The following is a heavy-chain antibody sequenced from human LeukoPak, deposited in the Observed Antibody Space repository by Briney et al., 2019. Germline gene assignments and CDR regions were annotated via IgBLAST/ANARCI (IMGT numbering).Heavy chain of an antibody. D-gene: IGHD3-10*01. CDR1: GYSFTTYW. J-gene: IGHJ4*02. CDR3: ARVEYGSGSYFDY. Sequence: GESLKISCQASGYSFTTYWIAWVRQLPGKGLEWMGIIYPGDSDTRYSPSFQGQVTISADKSISTAYLQWSSLKASDTAMYYCARVEYGSGSYFDYWGQGTLVTVSS. V-gene: IGHV5-51*01. CDR2: IYPGDSDT.